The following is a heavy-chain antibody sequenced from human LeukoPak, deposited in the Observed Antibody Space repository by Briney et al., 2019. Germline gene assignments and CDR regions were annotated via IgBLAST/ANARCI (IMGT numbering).Heavy chain of an antibody. CDR3: TTDVAVAGRDFDY. V-gene: IGHV3-15*01. Sequence: GGPLSFSCAASGFTFSNAWMSWVRQAPGKGLEWVGRIKSKTDGGTTDYAAPVKGRFTISRDDSKNTLYLQMNSLKTEDTAVYYCTTDVAVAGRDFDYWGQGTLVTVSS. CDR2: IKSKTDGGTT. J-gene: IGHJ4*02. CDR1: GFTFSNAW. D-gene: IGHD6-19*01.